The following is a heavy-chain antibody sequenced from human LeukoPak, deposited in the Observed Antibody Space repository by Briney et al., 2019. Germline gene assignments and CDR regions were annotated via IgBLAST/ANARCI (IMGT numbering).Heavy chain of an antibody. CDR2: ISYDGSNK. CDR3: ARGLDIVVVPAAIWGVYFDY. D-gene: IGHD2-2*02. CDR1: GFTFSSYA. Sequence: AGGSLRLSCAASGFTFSSYAMHWVRQAPGKGLEWVAVISYDGSNKYYADSVKGRFTISRDNSKNTLYLQMNSLRAEDTAVYYCARGLDIVVVPAAIWGVYFDYWGQGTLVTVSS. J-gene: IGHJ4*02. V-gene: IGHV3-30-3*01.